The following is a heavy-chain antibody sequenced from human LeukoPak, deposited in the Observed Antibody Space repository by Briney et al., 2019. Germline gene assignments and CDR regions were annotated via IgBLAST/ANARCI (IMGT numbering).Heavy chain of an antibody. Sequence: PGRSLRLSCTASGFTFGDYAMSWVRQAPGKGLEWVGFIRSKAYGGTTEYAASVKGRFTISRDDSKSIAYLQMNSLKTEDTAVYYCTRAPRGDAFDIWGQGTMVTVSS. J-gene: IGHJ3*02. V-gene: IGHV3-49*04. CDR1: GFTFGDYA. CDR3: TRAPRGDAFDI. D-gene: IGHD3-10*01. CDR2: IRSKAYGGTT.